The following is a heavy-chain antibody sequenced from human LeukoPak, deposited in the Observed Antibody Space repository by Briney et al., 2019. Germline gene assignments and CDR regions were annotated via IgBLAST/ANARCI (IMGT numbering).Heavy chain of an antibody. V-gene: IGHV3-30*02. J-gene: IGHJ6*02. CDR1: GFIFSSDD. CDR2: IQSNGRNK. CDR3: ARDLRIAVAGTPYYYGMDV. Sequence: GGSLRLSCAASGFIFSSDDMHWVRQAPGKGLEWVAGIQSNGRNKYYVDSVKGRFTISRDNSKNTLYLQMNSLRSEDTAVYYCARDLRIAVAGTPYYYGMDVWGQGTTVTVSS. D-gene: IGHD6-19*01.